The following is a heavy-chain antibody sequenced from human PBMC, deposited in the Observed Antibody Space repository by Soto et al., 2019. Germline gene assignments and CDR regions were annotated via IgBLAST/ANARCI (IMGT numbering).Heavy chain of an antibody. CDR1: GGSSSSYY. CDR2: IYYSGST. V-gene: IGHV4-59*01. Sequence: SETLSLTCTVSGGSSSSYYWSWIRQPPGKGLEWIGYIYYSGSTNYNPSLKSRVTISVDTSKNQFSLKLSSVTAADTAVYYCARIYCSGGSCYVDYWGQGTLVTVSS. J-gene: IGHJ4*02. CDR3: ARIYCSGGSCYVDY. D-gene: IGHD2-15*01.